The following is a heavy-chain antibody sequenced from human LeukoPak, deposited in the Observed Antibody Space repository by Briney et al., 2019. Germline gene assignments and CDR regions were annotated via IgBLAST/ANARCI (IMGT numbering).Heavy chain of an antibody. V-gene: IGHV4-59*01. CDR1: DGSISSYY. CDR2: IYDSGST. Sequence: SETLSLTCTVSDGSISSYYWSWIRQPPGKGLEWIGHIYDSGSTNYNPSLKSRVTISVDTSKNQFSLKLSSVTAADTAVYYCARALSGFDCLDYWGQGTLVTVSS. J-gene: IGHJ4*02. CDR3: ARALSGFDCLDY. D-gene: IGHD3-9*01.